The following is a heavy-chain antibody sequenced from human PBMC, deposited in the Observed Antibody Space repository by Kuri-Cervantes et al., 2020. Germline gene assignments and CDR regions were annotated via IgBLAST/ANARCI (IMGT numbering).Heavy chain of an antibody. CDR2: ISYDGSKK. J-gene: IGHJ5*02. V-gene: IGHV3-30-3*01. CDR1: GFTFSSYA. CDR3: ARSNSVIRINWFDP. D-gene: IGHD3-16*02. Sequence: GGSLRLSCAASGFTFSSYAMSWVRQAPGKGLEWVAVISYDGSKKYYADSVKGRFTISRDNSKNTLYLQMNSLRAEDTAVYYCARSNSVIRINWFDPWGQGTLVTVSS.